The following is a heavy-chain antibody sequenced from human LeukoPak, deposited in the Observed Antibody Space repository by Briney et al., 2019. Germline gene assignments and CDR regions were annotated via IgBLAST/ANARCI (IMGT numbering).Heavy chain of an antibody. Sequence: ASVKVSCKASGYTFTGYYMHWVRQAPGQGLEWMGWINPNSVGTNYAQKFQGRVTMTRDTSISTAYMELSRLRSDDTAVYYCARVSVQYYYGSGSYYNVYFDYWGQGTLVTVSS. J-gene: IGHJ4*02. V-gene: IGHV1-2*02. CDR1: GYTFTGYY. CDR2: INPNSVGT. CDR3: ARVSVQYYYGSGSYYNVYFDY. D-gene: IGHD3-10*01.